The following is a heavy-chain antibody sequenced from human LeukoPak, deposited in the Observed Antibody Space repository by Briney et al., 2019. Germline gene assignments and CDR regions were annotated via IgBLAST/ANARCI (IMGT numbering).Heavy chain of an antibody. CDR2: ISASGNT. D-gene: IGHD3-3*01. J-gene: IGHJ2*01. Sequence: SETLSLTCTVSGGSISSSCWICIRQPGGKGLEWIGRISASGNTNYTPSLKSRVTMSVDTSKNQFSLRLSSVTAADTAVYYCARGGDTCGYYGINWFFDIWGRGTLVTVSS. CDR3: ARGGDTCGYYGINWFFDI. V-gene: IGHV4-4*07. CDR1: GGSISSSC.